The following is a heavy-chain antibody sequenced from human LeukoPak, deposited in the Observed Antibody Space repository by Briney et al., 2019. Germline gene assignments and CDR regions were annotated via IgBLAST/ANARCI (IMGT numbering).Heavy chain of an antibody. J-gene: IGHJ4*02. CDR1: GFTFSNAW. CDR3: ILAAAGPAY. Sequence: SGGSLRLSCAASGFTFSNAWMTWVRQAPGKGPEWLGRIRGKADGETTDYAAPVKGRFTISRDDSKNILYLQMNSLTTEDTAVYYCILAAAGPAYWGQGALVTVSS. V-gene: IGHV3-15*01. CDR2: IRGKADGETT. D-gene: IGHD6-13*01.